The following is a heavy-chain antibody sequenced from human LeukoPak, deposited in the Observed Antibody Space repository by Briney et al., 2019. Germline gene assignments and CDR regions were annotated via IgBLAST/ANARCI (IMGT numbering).Heavy chain of an antibody. CDR1: GGTFSSYA. V-gene: IGHV1-69*04. J-gene: IGHJ6*02. Sequence: SVKVSCKASGGTFSSYAISWVRQAPGQGLEWMGRIIPIFGIANYAQKFQGRVTITADKSTSTAYMELSSLRSEDTAVYYCARSEGIFGVVRYYYYGMDVWGQGTTVTVSS. CDR3: ARSEGIFGVVRYYYYGMDV. D-gene: IGHD3-3*01. CDR2: IIPIFGIA.